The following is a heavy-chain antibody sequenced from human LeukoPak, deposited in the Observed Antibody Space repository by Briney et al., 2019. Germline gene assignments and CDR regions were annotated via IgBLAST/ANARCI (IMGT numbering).Heavy chain of an antibody. D-gene: IGHD3-3*01. CDR3: ARVEFLEWPHDAFDI. CDR2: ISAYNGNT. Sequence: ASVKVSCKASGYTFTSYGISWVRQAPGQGLEWMGWISAYNGNTNYAQKLQGRVTMTTDTATSTAYMELRSLRSDDTAVYYCARVEFLEWPHDAFDIWGQGTMVTVSS. J-gene: IGHJ3*02. V-gene: IGHV1-18*01. CDR1: GYTFTSYG.